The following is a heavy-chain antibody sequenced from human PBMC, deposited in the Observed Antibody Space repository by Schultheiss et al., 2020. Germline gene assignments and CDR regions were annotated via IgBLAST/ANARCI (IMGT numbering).Heavy chain of an antibody. J-gene: IGHJ2*01. D-gene: IGHD2-2*01. CDR3: ARFCSSASCFAGWYFDL. Sequence: GGSLRLSCAASGFTFSSYSMNWVRQAPGKGLEWVSVISGSGGSTYYADSVKGRFTISRDNSKNTLYLQMNSLRADDTAVYYCARFCSSASCFAGWYFDLWGRGTLVTVSS. V-gene: IGHV3-23*01. CDR1: GFTFSSYS. CDR2: ISGSGGST.